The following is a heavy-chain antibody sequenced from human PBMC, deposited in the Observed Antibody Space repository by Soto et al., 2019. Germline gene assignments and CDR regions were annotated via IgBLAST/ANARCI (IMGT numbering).Heavy chain of an antibody. CDR3: ARGMTPPGAPAWYYFDS. D-gene: IGHD2-8*02. Sequence: SETLSLTCTVSGASITGSFFWSWIRQPAGKGLEWIGRFSLSGTTNYNPSLRSRVTMSADVSKNQFSLRLTSVTAADTALYYCARGMTPPGAPAWYYFDSWGQGTLVTVSS. J-gene: IGHJ4*02. V-gene: IGHV4-4*07. CDR2: FSLSGTT. CDR1: GASITGSFF.